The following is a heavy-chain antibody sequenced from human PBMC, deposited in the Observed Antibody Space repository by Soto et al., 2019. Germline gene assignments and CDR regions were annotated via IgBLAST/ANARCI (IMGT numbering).Heavy chain of an antibody. D-gene: IGHD4-17*01. CDR3: ARDLLLGGDYVNWFDP. CDR2: TYYRSKWYN. V-gene: IGHV6-1*01. CDR1: GDSVSSNRAA. Sequence: SQTLSLTCAISGDSVSSNRAAWNWIRQSPSRGLEWLGRTYYRSKWYNDYVVSVKSRITINPDTSKNQFSLQLNSVTPEDTAVYYCARDLLLGGDYVNWFDPWGQGTLVTVSS. J-gene: IGHJ5*02.